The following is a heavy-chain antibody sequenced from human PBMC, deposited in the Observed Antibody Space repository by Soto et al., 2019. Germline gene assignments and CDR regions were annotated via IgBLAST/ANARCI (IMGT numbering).Heavy chain of an antibody. V-gene: IGHV1-69*12. D-gene: IGHD3-3*01. CDR2: IIPIFGTA. CDR1: GGTFSSYA. Sequence: QVQLVQSGAEVKKPGSSVKVSCKASGGTFSSYAISWVRQAPGQGLEWMGGIIPIFGTANYAQKFQGRVTITADESTSTAYMELSSLRAEDTAVYYCARGKRGTIFGVGPNWFEPWGQVTLVTVSS. CDR3: ARGKRGTIFGVGPNWFEP. J-gene: IGHJ5*02.